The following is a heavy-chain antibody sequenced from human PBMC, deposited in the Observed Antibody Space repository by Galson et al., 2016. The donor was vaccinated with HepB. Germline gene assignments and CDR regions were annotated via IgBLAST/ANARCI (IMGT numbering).Heavy chain of an antibody. Sequence: SLRLSCATFDFTFSGYGMHWVRQAPGKGLEWVALIWFDGSKQYYSDSVKGRFTISRDNSRNTLYLQMNSLRAEDTAVYYCARSASYYDSNGYYRDPFDLWGPGTLVTVSS. CDR2: IWFDGSKQ. V-gene: IGHV3-33*08. CDR1: DFTFSGYG. D-gene: IGHD3-22*01. J-gene: IGHJ4*02. CDR3: ARSASYYDSNGYYRDPFDL.